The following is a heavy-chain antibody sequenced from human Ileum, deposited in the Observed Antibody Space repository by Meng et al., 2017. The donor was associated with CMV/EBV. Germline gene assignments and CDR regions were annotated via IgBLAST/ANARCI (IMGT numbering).Heavy chain of an antibody. V-gene: IGHV4-30-4*08. CDR2: IYYSGSP. J-gene: IGHJ4*02. CDR1: GGSITSGNYY. D-gene: IGHD2-15*01. Sequence: VQLQESGPGLVKPYQTLSLTCTVSGGSITSGNYYWSWIRQPPGRGLEWIGYIYYSGSPYYKPSLKSRVTISLDTSKNQFSLNLRSVTATDSAVYYCVRQVVAASFDYWGQGALVTVSS. CDR3: VRQVVAASFDY.